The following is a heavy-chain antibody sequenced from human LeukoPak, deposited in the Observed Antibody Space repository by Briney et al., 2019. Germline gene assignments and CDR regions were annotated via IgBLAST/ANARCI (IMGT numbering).Heavy chain of an antibody. CDR1: GYSFTTHW. D-gene: IGHD1-1*01. CDR2: IYPDGSDT. V-gene: IGHV5-51*01. Sequence: GESLKISCKGSGYSFTTHWIGWVRQMPGKGLEWMGIIYPDGSDTKYSPSFQGRVAFSADQSISTAYLQWSSLKASDTAMYYCARSTWATGGDYWGQGTLVTVSS. CDR3: ARSTWATGGDY. J-gene: IGHJ4*02.